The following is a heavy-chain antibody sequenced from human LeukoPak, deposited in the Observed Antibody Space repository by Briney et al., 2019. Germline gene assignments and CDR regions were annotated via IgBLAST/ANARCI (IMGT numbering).Heavy chain of an antibody. Sequence: SETLSLTCAVYGGSFSGYYWSWIRQPPGKGLEWIGEINHSGSTNYNPSLKSRVTISVGTSKNQFSLKLSSVTAADTAVYYCARRDCSGGSCYDYWGQGTLVTVSS. CDR3: ARRDCSGGSCYDY. CDR2: INHSGST. J-gene: IGHJ4*02. CDR1: GGSFSGYY. D-gene: IGHD2-15*01. V-gene: IGHV4-34*01.